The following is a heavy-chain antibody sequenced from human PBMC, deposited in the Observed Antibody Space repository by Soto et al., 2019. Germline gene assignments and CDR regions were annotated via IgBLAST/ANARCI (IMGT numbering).Heavy chain of an antibody. CDR3: ATSVGVTTLSYLDY. J-gene: IGHJ4*02. D-gene: IGHD1-26*01. Sequence: QVHLVQSGAEVKKPGSSVKVSCKAAGGTFSSYGISWVRQAPGQGLEWMGGIIPMFGTATHTQNFQGRLTITADESTSTAYMELTSRRSADTAVYCCATSVGVTTLSYLDYWGQGTLVTVSS. V-gene: IGHV1-69*01. CDR1: GGTFSSYG. CDR2: IIPMFGTA.